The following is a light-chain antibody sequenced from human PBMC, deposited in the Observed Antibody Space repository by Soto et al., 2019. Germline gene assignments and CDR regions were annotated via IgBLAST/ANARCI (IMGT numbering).Light chain of an antibody. V-gene: IGKV3-11*01. CDR3: QQRSKCPLT. CDR2: DAS. Sequence: EIVLTQSQATLSLSPGERATLSCRASQSVSSYLAWYQQKPGQAPRLLIYDASNRATGIPARFSGSGSGTDFALTISSLEPEDFAVYYCQQRSKCPLTFGGGPKVEIK. CDR1: QSVSSY. J-gene: IGKJ4*01.